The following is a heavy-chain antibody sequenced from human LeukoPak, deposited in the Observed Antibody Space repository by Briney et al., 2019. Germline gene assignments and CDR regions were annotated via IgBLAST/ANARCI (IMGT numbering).Heavy chain of an antibody. D-gene: IGHD2-15*01. J-gene: IGHJ1*01. V-gene: IGHV4-34*01. Sequence: PSETLSHTCAVYGGPLSGQYWSWIRQPPGKGLEWIGENNHSEASDYNPSFKSRVTISVDTSKNQCSLELSSVTAADTAWYYCASECEYFSGGSCYGGYFQHWGQGTLVTVSS. CDR3: ASECEYFSGGSCYGGYFQH. CDR2: NNHSEAS. CDR1: GGPLSGQY.